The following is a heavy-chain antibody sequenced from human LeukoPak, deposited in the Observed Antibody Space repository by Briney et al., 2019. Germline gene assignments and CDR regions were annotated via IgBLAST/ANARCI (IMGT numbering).Heavy chain of an antibody. V-gene: IGHV3-30*02. Sequence: PGGSLRLSCAASGFTFSSYGMHWVRQAPGKGLEWVAVIWYDGSNKYYADSVKGRFTISRDNSKNTLYLQMNSLGAEDTAVYYCAKPLGPYYYYMDVWGKGTTVTVSS. CDR1: GFTFSSYG. J-gene: IGHJ6*03. CDR2: IWYDGSNK. CDR3: AKPLGPYYYYMDV.